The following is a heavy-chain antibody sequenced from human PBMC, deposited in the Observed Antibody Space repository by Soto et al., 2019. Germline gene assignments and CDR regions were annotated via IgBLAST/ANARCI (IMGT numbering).Heavy chain of an antibody. CDR2: IYWNDVK. V-gene: IGHV2-5*01. J-gene: IGHJ3*01. Sequence: QITLKGSGPTLVKPTETVTLTCTLSGSSLSLSGVGLGWIRQTTGKALEWLALIYWNDVKHYNPSLESRLTIFKDTSKNLAVLTMTDMDPVDTATYYCARGLATLPVFAFDVWGQGTVVTVSS. CDR3: ARGLATLPVFAFDV. CDR1: GSSLSLSGVG.